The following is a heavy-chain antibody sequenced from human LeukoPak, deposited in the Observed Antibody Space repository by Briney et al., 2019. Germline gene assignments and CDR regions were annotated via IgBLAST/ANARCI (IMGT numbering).Heavy chain of an antibody. CDR2: ISYDGSNK. CDR1: GFTFSSYG. J-gene: IGHJ5*02. CDR3: ARDGGDYA. Sequence: GGSLRLSCAASGFTFSSYGMHWVRQAPGKGLEWVAVISYDGSNKYYADSVKGRFTISRDNSKNTLYLQMNSLRAEDTAVYYCARDGGDYAWGQGTLVTISS. D-gene: IGHD4-17*01. V-gene: IGHV3-30*03.